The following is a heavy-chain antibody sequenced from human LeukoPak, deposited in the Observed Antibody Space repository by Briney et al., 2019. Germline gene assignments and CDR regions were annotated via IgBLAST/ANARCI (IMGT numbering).Heavy chain of an antibody. CDR2: IYPGDFDT. V-gene: IGHV5-51*01. Sequence: GESLKISCRGSGYIFTSHWIAWVRQMPGKGLEWMGIIYPGDFDTTYSPSFQGQVTISVDKSITTAYLQWSSLKASDTAMYFCARQSDAGGSYPGYWGQGTLVTVSS. J-gene: IGHJ4*02. CDR3: ARQSDAGGSYPGY. CDR1: GYIFTSHW. D-gene: IGHD3-16*01.